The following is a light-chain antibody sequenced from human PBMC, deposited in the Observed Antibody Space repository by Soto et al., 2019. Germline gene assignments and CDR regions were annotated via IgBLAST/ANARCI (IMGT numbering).Light chain of an antibody. V-gene: IGLV2-23*01. CDR3: CSYSGSDTMI. CDR2: EGT. Sequence: QSALTQPASVSGSPGQSITISCTGTSSDVGSYDLVSWFQHHPGEAPKLMIYEGTKRPSGVSNRFSGSKSGNTASLTISGLQTEDEADYYCCSYSGSDTMILGGGTQLTVL. J-gene: IGLJ2*01. CDR1: SSDVGSYDL.